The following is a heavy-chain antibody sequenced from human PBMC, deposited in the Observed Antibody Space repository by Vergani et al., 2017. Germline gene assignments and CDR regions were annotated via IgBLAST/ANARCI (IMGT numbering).Heavy chain of an antibody. D-gene: IGHD1-1*01. CDR1: GFTSSYYG. V-gene: IGHV3-30*03. J-gene: IGHJ1*01. CDR3: APKSCGTPGCQIRYYRE. CDR2: ISYDGTQK. Sequence: QVHLVESGGGVVQPGRSLRLSCVVSGFTSSYYGMHWVRQAPGKGLEWVAVISYDGTQKNYADSVKGRFTISRDNSKSTLYLQMNSLRTEDTAVYYCAPKSCGTPGCQIRYYREWGQGNLVAVSS.